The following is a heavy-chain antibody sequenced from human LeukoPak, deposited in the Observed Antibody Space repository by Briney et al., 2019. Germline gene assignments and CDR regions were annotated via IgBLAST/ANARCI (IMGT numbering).Heavy chain of an antibody. J-gene: IGHJ4*02. V-gene: IGHV1-18*01. CDR2: VSAYNGKT. CDR3: ARQDYYGSGSYLPVVDY. CDR1: VYTFTSDG. Sequence: ASVKVSCKASVYTFTSDGISWVRQGPRQGLEWMGGVSAYNGKTNYAQKLQGKVTMTTDTPTSTAYMELRSLRSDDTAVYYCARQDYYGSGSYLPVVDYWGQGTLVTVSS. D-gene: IGHD3-10*01.